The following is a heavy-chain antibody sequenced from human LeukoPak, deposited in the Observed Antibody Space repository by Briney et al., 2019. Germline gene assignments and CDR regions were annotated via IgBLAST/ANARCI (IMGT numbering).Heavy chain of an antibody. V-gene: IGHV3-30-3*01. J-gene: IGHJ4*02. CDR3: AKDYREEFGFDY. CDR2: ISYDGSNK. CDR1: GFTFSSYA. D-gene: IGHD1-26*01. Sequence: PGGSLRLSCAASGFTFSSYAMHWVRQAPGKGLEWVAVISYDGSNKYYADSVKGRFTISRDNSKNTLYLQMNSLRAEDTAVYYCAKDYREEFGFDYWGQGTLVTVSS.